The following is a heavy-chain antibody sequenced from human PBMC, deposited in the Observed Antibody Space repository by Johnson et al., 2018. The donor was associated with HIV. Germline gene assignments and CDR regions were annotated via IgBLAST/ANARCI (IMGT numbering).Heavy chain of an antibody. V-gene: IGHV3-30*04. D-gene: IGHD3-10*01. CDR2: VSYDGSER. J-gene: IGHJ3*02. CDR1: GFSFSSYA. CDR3: ARDRGGPVRDDAFDI. Sequence: QMQLVESGGGLVKPGRSLRLSCAASGFSFSSYAMHWVRQAPGKGLEWVAVVSYDGSERYYADSVKGRFTISRDSSKNTLYLQMNSLRAEDTAVYYCARDRGGPVRDDAFDIWGQGTMVTVSS.